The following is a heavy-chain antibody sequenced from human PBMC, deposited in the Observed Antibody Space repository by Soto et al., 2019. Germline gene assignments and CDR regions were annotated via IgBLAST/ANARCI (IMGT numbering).Heavy chain of an antibody. CDR2: INAGNGNT. Sequence: ASGKVCCKASGYTFTSYAMHWVRQAPGQRLEWMGWINAGNGNTKYSQKFQGRVTITRDTSASTAYMELSSLRSEDTAVYYCARGSGYYYWDDYWGQGTLVTVSS. J-gene: IGHJ4*02. D-gene: IGHD3-22*01. CDR1: GYTFTSYA. CDR3: ARGSGYYYWDDY. V-gene: IGHV1-3*01.